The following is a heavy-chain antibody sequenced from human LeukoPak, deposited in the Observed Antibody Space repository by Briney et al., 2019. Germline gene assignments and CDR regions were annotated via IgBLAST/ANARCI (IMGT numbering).Heavy chain of an antibody. Sequence: PGGSLRLSCAASGFTDSNNYMSWVRQAPGKGLEWVSVVYGGGSTYYADSVKGRFTISRDNSKNSLYLQMNSLRTEDTAVYYCAKANPLIVGARAGGPINFWGQGTMVTVSS. D-gene: IGHD1-26*01. CDR3: AKANPLIVGARAGGPINF. J-gene: IGHJ3*01. V-gene: IGHV3-53*05. CDR2: VYGGGST. CDR1: GFTDSNNY.